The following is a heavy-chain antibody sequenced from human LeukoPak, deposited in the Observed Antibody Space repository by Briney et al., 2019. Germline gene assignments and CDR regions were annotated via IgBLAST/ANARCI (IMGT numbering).Heavy chain of an antibody. V-gene: IGHV3-23*01. Sequence: GGSLRLSCAASGFTFSSYAMSWVRQAPGKGLEWVSAISGSGGSTYYADSVKRRSTISRDNSKNTLYLQMNSLRAEDTAVYYCAKIANYYYYYLDVWGKGTTVTVSS. CDR1: GFTFSSYA. J-gene: IGHJ6*03. CDR3: AKIANYYYYYLDV. CDR2: ISGSGGST.